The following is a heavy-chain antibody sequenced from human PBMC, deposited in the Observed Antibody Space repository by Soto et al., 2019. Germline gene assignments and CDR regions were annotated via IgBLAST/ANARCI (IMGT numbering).Heavy chain of an antibody. V-gene: IGHV1-69*01. J-gene: IGHJ6*02. CDR3: ARGQFHHVSNYYYALDV. CDR1: GGTFSSYA. CDR2: FITMINRP. Sequence: QVQLVQSGAEVKKPGSSVKVSCKASGGTFSSYAISWVRQSPGQGLEWMRVFITMINRPHSARKLQCRVTITADESTSTAYMDMSSLRSEDTAVYYCARGQFHHVSNYYYALDVWGQGTTVTVSS.